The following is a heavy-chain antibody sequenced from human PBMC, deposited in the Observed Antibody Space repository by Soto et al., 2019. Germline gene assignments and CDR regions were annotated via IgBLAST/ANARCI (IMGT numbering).Heavy chain of an antibody. CDR1: GFTFSSYA. V-gene: IGHV3-23*01. D-gene: IGHD2-15*01. CDR3: AANPKNYYYYMDV. Sequence: GGSLRLSCAASGFTFSSYAMSWVRQAPGKGLEWVSAISGSGGSTYYADSVKGRFTISRDNSKNTLNLQMNSLRAEDTAVYYCAANPKNYYYYMDVWGKGTTVTVSS. CDR2: ISGSGGST. J-gene: IGHJ6*03.